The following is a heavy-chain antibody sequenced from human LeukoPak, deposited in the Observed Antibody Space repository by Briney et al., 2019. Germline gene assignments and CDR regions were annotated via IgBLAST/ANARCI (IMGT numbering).Heavy chain of an antibody. CDR2: ISDSGDYT. CDR3: AKDTSIGKYCTNGVCSPFDY. V-gene: IGHV3-23*01. J-gene: IGHJ4*02. Sequence: PGGSLRPSCAGSGFTFSSYAMSWVRQAPGQGLEWVSVISDSGDYTSYADSVRGRFTISRDNSRNTLYLQMISLRPEDTAVYYCAKDTSIGKYCTNGVCSPFDYWGQGTLVTVPS. D-gene: IGHD2-8*01. CDR1: GFTFSSYA.